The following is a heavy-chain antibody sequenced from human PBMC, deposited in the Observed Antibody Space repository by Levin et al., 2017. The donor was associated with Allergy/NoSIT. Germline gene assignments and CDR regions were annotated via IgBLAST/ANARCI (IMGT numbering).Heavy chain of an antibody. CDR2: ISGSGGST. Sequence: PGESLKISCAASGFSFSSYVMIWVRQAPGKGLEWVSVISGSGGSTYYADSVKGRFTISRDNSKNTLYLQMNSLRAEDTAVYYCAKSGGEFDLWGQGTLVTVSS. J-gene: IGHJ5*02. CDR1: GFSFSSYV. D-gene: IGHD2-15*01. V-gene: IGHV3-23*01. CDR3: AKSGGEFDL.